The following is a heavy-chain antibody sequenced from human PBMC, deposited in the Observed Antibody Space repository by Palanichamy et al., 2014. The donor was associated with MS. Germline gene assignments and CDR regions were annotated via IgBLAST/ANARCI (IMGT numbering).Heavy chain of an antibody. CDR2: IYYTGTT. CDR3: TRETRSTSYF. V-gene: IGHV4-39*02. CDR1: GGSISSPDFH. Sequence: QLQESGPGLMKPSETLSLTCTVSGGSISSPDFHWAWIRQPPGKGLEWIASIYYTGTTYYKPSLRNRVTISVDTSKEQFSLRVNSVTAADTAIYYCTRETRSTSYFWGRGTLVTVSS. D-gene: IGHD2-2*01. J-gene: IGHJ4*02.